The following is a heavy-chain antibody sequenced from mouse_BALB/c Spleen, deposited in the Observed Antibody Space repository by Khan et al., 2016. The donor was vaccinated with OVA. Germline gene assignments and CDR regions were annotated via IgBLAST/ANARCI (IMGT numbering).Heavy chain of an antibody. D-gene: IGHD4-1*01. Sequence: EVQLVESGGGLVQPKRSLKLSCAASGFTFNTYAMNWVRQAPGKGLEWVARIRSKSNNYATYYADSVKDRFTISRDDSQSMLYLQMNNLKTEDTAMYYCVRPNWEKYWYFDVWGAGTTVTVSS. CDR2: IRSKSNNYAT. V-gene: IGHV10-1*02. CDR1: GFTFNTYA. CDR3: VRPNWEKYWYFDV. J-gene: IGHJ1*01.